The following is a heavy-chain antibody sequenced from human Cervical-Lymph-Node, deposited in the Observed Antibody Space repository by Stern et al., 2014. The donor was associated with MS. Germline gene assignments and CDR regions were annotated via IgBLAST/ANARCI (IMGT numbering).Heavy chain of an antibody. V-gene: IGHV3-72*01. Sequence: DVQLLESGGGLVQPGGSRRLSCAASGFTFSDHYMDWVRQAPGKGLEWVGRNRNKANSYTTEYAASVKGRFTISRDDSKNSLYLQMNSLKTEDTAVYYCARGWYDSSGLHLNWGQGTLVTVSS. CDR3: ARGWYDSSGLHLN. CDR1: GFTFSDHY. D-gene: IGHD3-22*01. CDR2: NRNKANSYTT. J-gene: IGHJ4*02.